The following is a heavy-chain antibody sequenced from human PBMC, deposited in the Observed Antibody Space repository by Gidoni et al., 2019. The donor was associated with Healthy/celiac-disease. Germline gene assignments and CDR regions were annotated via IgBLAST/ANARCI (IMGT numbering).Heavy chain of an antibody. CDR2: IWYDGSNK. V-gene: IGHV3-33*01. Sequence: QVTLVESGGGVVQPGRSLRLSCAASGFTFSSYGMHWVRQAPGKGLEWVAVIWYDGSNKYYADSVKGRFTISRDNSKNTLYLQMNSLRAEDTAVYYCAREAAAGTWPDDYWGQGTLVTVSA. CDR3: AREAAAGTWPDDY. D-gene: IGHD6-13*01. J-gene: IGHJ4*02. CDR1: GFTFSSYG.